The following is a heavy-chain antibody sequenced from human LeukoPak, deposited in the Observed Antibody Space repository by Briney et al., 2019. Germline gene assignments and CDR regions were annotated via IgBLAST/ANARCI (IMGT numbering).Heavy chain of an antibody. V-gene: IGHV4-4*02. CDR1: GGSISSSNW. J-gene: IGHJ6*03. CDR2: INHSGST. CDR3: ARHGTLGVVVGATIPYYYYYMDV. D-gene: IGHD2-15*01. Sequence: PSGTLSLTCAVSGGSISSSNWWSWVRQPPGKGLEWIGEINHSGSTNYNPSLKSRVTISVDTSKNQFSLKLRSVTAADTAVYYCARHGTLGVVVGATIPYYYYYMDVWGKGTTVTISS.